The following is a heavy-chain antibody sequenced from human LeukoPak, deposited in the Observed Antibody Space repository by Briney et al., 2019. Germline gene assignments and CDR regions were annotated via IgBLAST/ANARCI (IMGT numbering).Heavy chain of an antibody. CDR3: AAGTAADF. CDR2: ISSSSSYT. D-gene: IGHD2-21*02. Sequence: PGGSLRLSCVVSGIPFSDYYMNWIRQAPGKGLEWISYISSSSSYTDYADSVKGRFTISRDNAKSALYLQLNSLRLEDTAVYYCAAGTAADFWGQGTLVIVSS. V-gene: IGHV3-11*03. J-gene: IGHJ4*02. CDR1: GIPFSDYY.